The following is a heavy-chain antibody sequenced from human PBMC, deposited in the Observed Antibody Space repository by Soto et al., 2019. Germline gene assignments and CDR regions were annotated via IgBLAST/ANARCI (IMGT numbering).Heavy chain of an antibody. CDR2: ISKSGGTT. CDR3: VREGHYYFDY. V-gene: IGHV3-48*03. Sequence: LRLSCAASGFTFSAYEMHWVRQAPGQGLEWVSYISKSGGTTYYADSVKGRFTISRDDAKNSVYLQMSSLRPEDMAVYKCVREGHYYFDYWGQGALVTVSS. CDR1: GFTFSAYE. J-gene: IGHJ4*02.